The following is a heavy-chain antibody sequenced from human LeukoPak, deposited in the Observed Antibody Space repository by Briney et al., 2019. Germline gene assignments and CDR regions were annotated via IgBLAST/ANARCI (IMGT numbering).Heavy chain of an antibody. V-gene: IGHV3-13*01. CDR3: ARGRFILVPSLERWYFDL. Sequence: GGSLRLSCTASGFTLRNYDMHWVRQTTEKGLEWVSGIGTQDDTFYPDSVKGRFTISRENAKNSFYLQMNSLRAGDTAVYYCARGRFILVPSLERWYFDLWGRGTLVTVSS. CDR2: IGTQDDT. CDR1: GFTLRNYD. J-gene: IGHJ2*01. D-gene: IGHD2-8*02.